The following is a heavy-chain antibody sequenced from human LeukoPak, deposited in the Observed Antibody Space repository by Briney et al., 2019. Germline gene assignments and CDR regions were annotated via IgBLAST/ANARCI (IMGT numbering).Heavy chain of an antibody. Sequence: SQTLSLTCTVSGGSISSGGYYWSWIRQHPGKGLEWIGYIYYSGSTYYNPSLKSRVTISVDTSKNQFSLKLSSLTAADTAVYYCARDPIIAAAGKNYYYGMDVWGQGTTVTVSS. CDR2: IYYSGST. CDR1: GGSISSGGYY. V-gene: IGHV4-31*03. J-gene: IGHJ6*02. CDR3: ARDPIIAAAGKNYYYGMDV. D-gene: IGHD6-13*01.